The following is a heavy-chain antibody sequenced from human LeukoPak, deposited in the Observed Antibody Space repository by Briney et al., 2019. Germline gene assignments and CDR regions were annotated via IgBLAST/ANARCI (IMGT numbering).Heavy chain of an antibody. Sequence: PGGSLRLSCAASGFTVSNNYMSWVRQAPGKGLEWVSVIYSGGSTYYADSVKGRFTISRDNSKNMLYLQVNSLRVEDTAIYYCAKGGSMQSSSSGLQYFDLWGRGTLVTVSS. J-gene: IGHJ2*01. CDR3: AKGGSMQSSSSGLQYFDL. D-gene: IGHD6-6*01. CDR2: IYSGGST. CDR1: GFTVSNNY. V-gene: IGHV3-53*01.